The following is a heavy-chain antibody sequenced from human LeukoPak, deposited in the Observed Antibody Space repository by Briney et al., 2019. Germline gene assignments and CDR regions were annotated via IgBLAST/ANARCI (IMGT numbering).Heavy chain of an antibody. Sequence: ASVKVSCKASGYTFIGYYMHWVRQAPGQGLEWMGWISAYNGNTNYAQKFQGRVTLTTDTSTSTAYMEVRSLRSDDTAVYYCARVLDWDCTSTSCYGGLMAYFDYWGQGTRVTVSS. CDR2: ISAYNGNT. V-gene: IGHV1-18*04. CDR3: ARVLDWDCTSTSCYGGLMAYFDY. CDR1: GYTFIGYY. D-gene: IGHD2-2*01. J-gene: IGHJ4*02.